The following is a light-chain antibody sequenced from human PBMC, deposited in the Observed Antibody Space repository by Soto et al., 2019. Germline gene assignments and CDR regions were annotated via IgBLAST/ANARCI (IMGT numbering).Light chain of an antibody. V-gene: IGKV3-20*01. CDR1: QTVDRNY. CDR3: QQYGSSPRT. CDR2: GIS. Sequence: EIVLTQSPGILPLSPGXGATLSCRASQTVDRNYFAWYQQKPGQAPRLLIYGISSRATGIPDRFRGSGSGTDFTLTISRLEPEDFVVYYCQQYGSSPRTFGQGTNVDIK. J-gene: IGKJ1*01.